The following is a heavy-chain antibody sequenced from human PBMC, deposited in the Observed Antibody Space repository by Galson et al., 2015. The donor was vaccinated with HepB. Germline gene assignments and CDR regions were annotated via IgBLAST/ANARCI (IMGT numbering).Heavy chain of an antibody. CDR2: IKSKTDGGTT. CDR1: GFTFSNAW. Sequence: SLRLSCAASGFTFSNAWMNWVRQAPGKGLEWVGRIKSKTDGGTTDYAAPVKGRFTISRDDSKNTLYLQMNSLKTEDTAVYYCTTATFYWGSYRLFYYWGQGTLVTVSS. D-gene: IGHD3-16*02. CDR3: TTATFYWGSYRLFYY. J-gene: IGHJ4*02. V-gene: IGHV3-15*07.